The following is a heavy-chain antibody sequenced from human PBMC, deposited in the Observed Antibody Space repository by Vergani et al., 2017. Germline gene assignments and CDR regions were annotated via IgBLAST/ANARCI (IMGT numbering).Heavy chain of an antibody. CDR3: AKDYVYDSSGYNGVFDY. D-gene: IGHD3-22*01. J-gene: IGHJ4*02. CDR1: GFTFSSYS. V-gene: IGHV3-21*04. CDR2: ISSSSSYI. Sequence: EVQLVESGGGLVKPGGSLRVSCAASGFTFSSYSMNWVRQAPGKGLEWVLSISSSSSYIYYADSVKGRFTISRDNAKNSLYLQMNSLRAEDTAVYYCAKDYVYDSSGYNGVFDYWGQGTLVTVSS.